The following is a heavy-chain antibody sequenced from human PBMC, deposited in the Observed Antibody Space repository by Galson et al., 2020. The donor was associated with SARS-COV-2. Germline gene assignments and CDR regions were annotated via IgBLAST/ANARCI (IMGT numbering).Heavy chain of an antibody. J-gene: IGHJ4*02. D-gene: IGHD3-3*01. Sequence: GGSPRLSCAASGFPFSGYALSWVRQAPGKGLEWVSAISGSGDNTVSADSVKGRFTISRDKSKSVMYLQMNSLRAEDTAVYYCAKDRGDFWSGYYHLFDYWGQGTLVTVSS. CDR1: GFPFSGYA. CDR3: AKDRGDFWSGYYHLFDY. CDR2: ISGSGDNT. V-gene: IGHV3-23*01.